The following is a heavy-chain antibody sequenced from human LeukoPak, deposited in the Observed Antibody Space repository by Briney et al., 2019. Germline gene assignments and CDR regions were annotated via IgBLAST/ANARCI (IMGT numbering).Heavy chain of an antibody. D-gene: IGHD6-19*01. V-gene: IGHV3-21*01. J-gene: IGHJ4*02. CDR1: GFTFSTYS. Sequence: PGGSLRLSCTASGFTFSTYSMNWVRQAPGKGLEWVSFISSSSSYIYYADSVKGRFTISRDNAKNSLYLQMNGLRAEDTAVYYCARGPLDYSSDYFFDYWGQGTLVTVSS. CDR2: ISSSSSYI. CDR3: ARGPLDYSSDYFFDY.